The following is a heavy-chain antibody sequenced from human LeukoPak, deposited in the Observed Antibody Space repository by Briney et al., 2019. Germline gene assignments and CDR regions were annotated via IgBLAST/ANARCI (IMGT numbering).Heavy chain of an antibody. CDR1: GGAFSGSY. J-gene: IGHJ4*02. CDR3: ARQGVSYGKPGDTPPYFFDY. D-gene: IGHD3-10*01. V-gene: IGHV4-59*08. CDR2: IYYSGST. Sequence: SETLSLTCAVSGGAFSGSYWSWVRQPPGKGLAWIGYIYYSGSTNYNPSLESRVTISVDTSKNQFSLKLSSVTAADTAVYYCARQGVSYGKPGDTPPYFFDYWGQGTLVTVSS.